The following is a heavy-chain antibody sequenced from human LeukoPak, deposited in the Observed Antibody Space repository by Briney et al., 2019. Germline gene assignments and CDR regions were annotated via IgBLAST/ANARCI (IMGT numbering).Heavy chain of an antibody. CDR3: ARSGWFGESIDY. CDR2: ISSSGSTI. V-gene: IGHV3-11*04. CDR1: GFTFSDYY. J-gene: IGHJ4*02. D-gene: IGHD3-10*01. Sequence: PGGSLRLSCAASGFTFSDYYMSWIRQAPGKGLEWVSYISSSGSTIYYADSVKGRFTISRDNATNSVYLQMNSLRAEDTAVYYCARSGWFGESIDYWGQGTLVTVSS.